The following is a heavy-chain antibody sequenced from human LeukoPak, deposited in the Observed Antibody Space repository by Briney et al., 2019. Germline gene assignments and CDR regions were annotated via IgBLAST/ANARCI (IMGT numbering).Heavy chain of an antibody. Sequence: PSETLSLTCTVSGVSVSSGSYYWSWIRQPPGKGLEWIGYIYYSGSTNYNPSLKSRVTISVDTSKNQFSLKLSSVTAADTAVYYCARDSYYDSSGPWGPGTLVTVSS. V-gene: IGHV4-61*01. CDR1: GVSVSSGSYY. CDR2: IYYSGST. CDR3: ARDSYYDSSGP. J-gene: IGHJ5*02. D-gene: IGHD3-22*01.